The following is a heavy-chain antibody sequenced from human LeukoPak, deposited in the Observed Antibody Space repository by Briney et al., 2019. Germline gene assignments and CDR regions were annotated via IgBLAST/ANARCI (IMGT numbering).Heavy chain of an antibody. J-gene: IGHJ3*02. CDR2: ISYDGSNK. CDR1: GFTFSSYG. Sequence: PGGSLRLSCAAFGFTFSSYGMHWVRQAPGKGLEWVAVISYDGSNKYYADSVKGRFTISRDSSKNTLYLQMNSLRAEDTAVYYCAKDHYLAGIWGQGTMVTVSS. D-gene: IGHD3-10*01. V-gene: IGHV3-30*18. CDR3: AKDHYLAGI.